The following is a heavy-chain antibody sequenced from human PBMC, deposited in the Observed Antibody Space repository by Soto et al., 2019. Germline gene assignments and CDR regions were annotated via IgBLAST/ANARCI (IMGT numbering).Heavy chain of an antibody. Sequence: GGSLRLSCAASGFTFSSYAMSWVRQAPGKGLEWVSAISGSGGSTYYADSVKGRFTISRDNSKNTLYLQMNSLRAEDTAVYYCAKDYHDFWSGYSRCFDYWGQGTLVTVSS. D-gene: IGHD3-3*01. CDR1: GFTFSSYA. J-gene: IGHJ4*02. CDR3: AKDYHDFWSGYSRCFDY. CDR2: ISGSGGST. V-gene: IGHV3-23*01.